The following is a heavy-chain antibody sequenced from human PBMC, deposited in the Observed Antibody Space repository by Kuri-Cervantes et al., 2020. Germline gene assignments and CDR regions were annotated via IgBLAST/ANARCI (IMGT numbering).Heavy chain of an antibody. CDR1: GYTFTSYD. Sequence: ASVKVSCKASGYTFTSYDINWVRQATGQGLEWMGWMNPNSGNTGYAQKFQGRVTMTRNTPISTAYMELSSLRSEDTAVYYCARRLVIAAAGTRFGYWGQGTLVTVSS. CDR3: ARRLVIAAAGTRFGY. D-gene: IGHD6-13*01. J-gene: IGHJ4*02. V-gene: IGHV1-8*01. CDR2: MNPNSGNT.